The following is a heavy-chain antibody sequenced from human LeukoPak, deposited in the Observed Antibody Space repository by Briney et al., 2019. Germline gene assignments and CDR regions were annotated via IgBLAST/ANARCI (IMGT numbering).Heavy chain of an antibody. CDR3: TTSTFDY. CDR2: ISYDGSNK. J-gene: IGHJ4*02. CDR1: GFTFSSYG. V-gene: IGHV3-30*03. D-gene: IGHD1-7*01. Sequence: GGSLRLSCAASGFTFSSYGMHWVRQAPGKGLEWVAVISYDGSNKYYADSVKGRFTISRDNSKNTLYLQMHSLRAEDTAVYFGTTSTFDYWGQGTLVTVSS.